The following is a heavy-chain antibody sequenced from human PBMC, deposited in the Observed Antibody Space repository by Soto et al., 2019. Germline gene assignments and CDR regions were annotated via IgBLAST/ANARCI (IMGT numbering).Heavy chain of an antibody. CDR1: GGSISSSSYY. Sequence: PSETLSLTCTVSGGSISSSSYYWGWIRQPPGKGLEWIGSIYYSGSTYYNPSLKSRVTISVDTSKNQFSLKLSSVTTADTAVYYCARDRWNWDAGHQFVHWGHGTLVTVSS. J-gene: IGHJ4*03. CDR2: IYYSGST. V-gene: IGHV4-39*07. D-gene: IGHD1-7*01. CDR3: ARDRWNWDAGHQFVH.